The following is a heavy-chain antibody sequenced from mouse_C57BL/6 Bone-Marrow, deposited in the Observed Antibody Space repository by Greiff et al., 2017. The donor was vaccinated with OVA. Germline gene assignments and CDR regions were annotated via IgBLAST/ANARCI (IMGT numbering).Heavy chain of an antibody. V-gene: IGHV1-82*01. J-gene: IGHJ2*01. CDR3: ARSLQFITTVVAFDY. CDR2: IYPGDGDT. Sequence: VQLVESGPELVKPGASVKISCKASGYAFSSSWMNWVKQRPGKGLEWIGRIYPGDGDTNYNGKFKGKATLTADKSSSTAYMQLSGLTSEDSAVYFCARSLQFITTVVAFDYWGQGTTLTVSS. CDR1: GYAFSSSW. D-gene: IGHD1-1*01.